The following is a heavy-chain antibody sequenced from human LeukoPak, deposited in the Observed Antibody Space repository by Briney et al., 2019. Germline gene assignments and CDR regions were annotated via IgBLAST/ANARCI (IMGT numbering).Heavy chain of an antibody. J-gene: IGHJ4*02. V-gene: IGHV3-9*02. Sequence: GGSLRLSCVVSGFNSEDHAMHWVRQAPGKGLEWVSGIYWSSSGTGYADSVKGRFTVSRDSAKNSLYLQMNSLRAEDTAVYYCARADFWSGDDYWGQGTLVTVSS. CDR2: IYWSSSGT. CDR1: GFNSEDHA. D-gene: IGHD3-3*01. CDR3: ARADFWSGDDY.